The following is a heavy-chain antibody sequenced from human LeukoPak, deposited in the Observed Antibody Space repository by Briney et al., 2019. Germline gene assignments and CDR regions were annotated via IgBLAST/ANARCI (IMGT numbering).Heavy chain of an antibody. CDR3: AREEGAHGEFDY. CDR1: GYTFTTYH. V-gene: IGHV1-46*01. CDR2: INPSGGST. Sequence: ASVKVSCKASGYTFTTYHMHWVRQAPGQGLEWMGIINPSGGSTTYAQKFQGRVTMTRDMSMSTVYMDLSSLRSEDTAFYYCAREEGAHGEFDYWGQGTLVTVSS. D-gene: IGHD3-10*01. J-gene: IGHJ4*02.